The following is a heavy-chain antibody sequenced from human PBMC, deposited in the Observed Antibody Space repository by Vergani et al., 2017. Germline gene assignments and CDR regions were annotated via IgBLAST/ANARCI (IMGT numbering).Heavy chain of an antibody. CDR1: GFTFSSYA. J-gene: IGHJ4*02. V-gene: IGHV3-64*01. Sequence: EVQLVESGGGLVQPGGSLRLSCAASGFTFSSYAMHWVRQAPGKGLEYVSAISSNGGSTYYANSVKGRFTISRDNSKNTLYLQMGSLRAEDMAVYYCARTTMVRGVNFDYWGQGTLVTVSS. CDR3: ARTTMVRGVNFDY. D-gene: IGHD3-10*01. CDR2: ISSNGGST.